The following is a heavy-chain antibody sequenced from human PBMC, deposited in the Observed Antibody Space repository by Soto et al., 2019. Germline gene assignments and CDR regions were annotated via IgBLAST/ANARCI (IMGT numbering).Heavy chain of an antibody. CDR1: GGTFSSYA. CDR2: IIPIFGTA. J-gene: IGHJ4*02. Sequence: SVKVSCKASGGTFSSYAISWVRQAPGQGLEWMGRIIPIFGTANYAQKFQGRVTITADESTSTAYMELSSLRSEDTAVYYCARAGYYYGSGSYCFDYWGQGTLVTVSS. V-gene: IGHV1-69*13. CDR3: ARAGYYYGSGSYCFDY. D-gene: IGHD3-10*01.